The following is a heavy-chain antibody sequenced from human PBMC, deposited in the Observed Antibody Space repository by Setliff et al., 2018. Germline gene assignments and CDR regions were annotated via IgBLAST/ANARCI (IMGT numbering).Heavy chain of an antibody. J-gene: IGHJ3*02. CDR1: GGTFSSYA. D-gene: IGHD6-13*01. CDR2: IIPILGIA. V-gene: IGHV1-69*10. CDR3: ARSSLLSEQQSDAFDI. Sequence: SVKVSCKAPGGTFSSYAISWVRQAPGQGLEWMGGIIPILGIANYAQQFQGRVTITADESTSTAYMELSSLISEDTAVYYCARSSLLSEQQSDAFDIWGQGTMVTVSS.